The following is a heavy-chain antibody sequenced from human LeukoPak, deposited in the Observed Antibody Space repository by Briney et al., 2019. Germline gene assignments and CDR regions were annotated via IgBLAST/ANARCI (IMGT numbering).Heavy chain of an antibody. V-gene: IGHV1-46*01. J-gene: IGHJ4*02. D-gene: IGHD3-22*01. Sequence: GASVKVSCKASGYTFTSYYMHWVRQAPGQGLEWMGIINPSGGSTSYAQKFQGRVTMTRDTSTSTVYMELSSLRSEDTAVYYCARLEPFYDSSGYYSDYWGQGTLVTVSS. CDR3: ARLEPFYDSSGYYSDY. CDR2: INPSGGST. CDR1: GYTFTSYY.